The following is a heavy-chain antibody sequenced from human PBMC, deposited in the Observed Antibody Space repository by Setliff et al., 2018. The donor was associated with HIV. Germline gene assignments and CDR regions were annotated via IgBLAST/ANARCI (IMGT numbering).Heavy chain of an antibody. J-gene: IGHJ4*02. CDR3: ARRDGVLMAQGHYFDN. CDR1: GYSFTSYW. D-gene: IGHD2-8*01. Sequence: PGESLKISCKGSGYSFTSYWSAWVRQMHGKGLEWMGIIYPGDSDTRYSPSFQGQVTISADKSISTAYLQWSSLKASDTAMYYCARRDGVLMAQGHYFDNWGQGTLVTVSS. CDR2: IYPGDSDT. V-gene: IGHV5-51*01.